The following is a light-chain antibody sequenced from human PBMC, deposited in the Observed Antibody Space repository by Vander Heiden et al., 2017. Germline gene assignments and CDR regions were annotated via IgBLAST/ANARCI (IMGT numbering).Light chain of an antibody. CDR2: QDR. Sequence: SYELTQPPSVSVSPGQTVRITCSGDKLANKYVCWYQQKSGQSPVLIIYQDRERPSGIPERFAGSNSVNTATLTISGTQAMDEADYYCQAWDSSTVVFGGGNKLTVL. CDR1: KLANKY. V-gene: IGLV3-1*01. J-gene: IGLJ2*01. CDR3: QAWDSSTVV.